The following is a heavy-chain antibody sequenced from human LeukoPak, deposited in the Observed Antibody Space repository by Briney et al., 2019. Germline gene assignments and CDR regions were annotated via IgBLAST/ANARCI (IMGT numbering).Heavy chain of an antibody. CDR1: GFTLSSYS. V-gene: IGHV3-21*01. D-gene: IGHD3-10*01. J-gene: IGHJ5*02. Sequence: GGSLRLSCAASGFTLSSYSMNWVRQAPGKGLEWVSSISSSSSYIYYADSVKGRFTISRDNAKNSLYLQMNSLRAEDTAVYYCARDWMVRGAERINWFDPWGQGTLVTVSS. CDR2: ISSSSSYI. CDR3: ARDWMVRGAERINWFDP.